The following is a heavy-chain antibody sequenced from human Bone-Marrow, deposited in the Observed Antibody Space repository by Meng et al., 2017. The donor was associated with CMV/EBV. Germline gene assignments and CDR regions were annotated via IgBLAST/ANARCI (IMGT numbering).Heavy chain of an antibody. V-gene: IGHV3-74*01. D-gene: IGHD2-2*01. CDR3: AKANNRHCSSTSCYPDV. J-gene: IGHJ6*02. Sequence: GGSLRLSCAASGFTFSSYWMHWVRQAPGKGLVWVARIDIDGRRTTYADSVKGRFTISRDNTKSTLYLQMNSLRAEDTAVYYCAKANNRHCSSTSCYPDVWGQGTTVTVSS. CDR1: GFTFSSYW. CDR2: IDIDGRRT.